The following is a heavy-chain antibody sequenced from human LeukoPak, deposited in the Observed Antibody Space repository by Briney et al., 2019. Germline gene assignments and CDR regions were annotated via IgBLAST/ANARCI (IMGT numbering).Heavy chain of an antibody. CDR1: GGTFSGYY. J-gene: IGHJ4*02. CDR2: INHSGST. V-gene: IGHV4-34*01. CDR3: ARDGLVTAFDY. D-gene: IGHD6-6*01. Sequence: SETLSLTCAVYGGTFSGYYWSWIRQPPGKGLEWIGEINHSGSTNYNPSLKSRVTISVDTSKNQFSLKLSSVTAADTAVYYCARDGLVTAFDYWGQGTLVTVSS.